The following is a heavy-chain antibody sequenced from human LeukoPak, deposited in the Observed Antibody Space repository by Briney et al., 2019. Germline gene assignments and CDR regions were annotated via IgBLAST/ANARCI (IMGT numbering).Heavy chain of an antibody. V-gene: IGHV1-69*11. D-gene: IGHD7-27*01. CDR1: GGTFSSYA. CDR3: ARDRGTGDFDY. Sequence: ASVKVSCKASGGTFSSYAISWVRQAPGQGLEWMGRIIPILGTANYAQKFQGRVTITTDESTSTAYMELSSLRSEDTAVYYCARDRGTGDFDYWGQGTLVTVSS. J-gene: IGHJ4*02. CDR2: IIPILGTA.